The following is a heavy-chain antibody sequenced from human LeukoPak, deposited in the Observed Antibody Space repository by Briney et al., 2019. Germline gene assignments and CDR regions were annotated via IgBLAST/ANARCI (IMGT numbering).Heavy chain of an antibody. CDR1: GFTFSSYG. Sequence: GGSLRLSCAASGFTFSSYGMHWVRQAPGKGLEWVAFIRYDGSNKYYADSVKGRFTISRDNSKNTLYLQMNSLRAEDTAVYYCATAFDGTTVVTKGDYWGQGTLVTVSS. CDR3: ATAFDGTTVVTKGDY. D-gene: IGHD4-23*01. J-gene: IGHJ4*02. V-gene: IGHV3-30*02. CDR2: IRYDGSNK.